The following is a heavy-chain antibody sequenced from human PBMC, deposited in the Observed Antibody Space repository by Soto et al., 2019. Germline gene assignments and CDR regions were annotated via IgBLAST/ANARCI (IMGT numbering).Heavy chain of an antibody. V-gene: IGHV4-59*12. Sequence: PSETLSLTCTVSAGSISSYYWSWIRQPPGRGLEWIGYIYYSGSTNYNPSLKSRVTISVDTSKNQFSLKLSSVTAADTAVYYCAIDSLLSSRRMDVWGQGTTVTVSS. J-gene: IGHJ6*02. CDR2: IYYSGST. CDR1: AGSISSYY. CDR3: AIDSLLSSRRMDV.